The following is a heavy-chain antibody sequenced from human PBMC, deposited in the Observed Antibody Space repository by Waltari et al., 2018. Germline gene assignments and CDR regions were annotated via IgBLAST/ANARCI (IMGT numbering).Heavy chain of an antibody. J-gene: IGHJ4*02. CDR1: GFIFSTYW. V-gene: IGHV3-74*01. CDR3: VRENIAAAGLES. CDR2: INRDGSRT. D-gene: IGHD6-13*01. Sequence: EVQLVESGGGLVQPGGSLRLSCVASGFIFSTYWMDWVRQAPGKGLVWGSRINRDGSRTTYADSVKGQFTISRDNAKNTLYLHMSSLRAEDTAVYYCVRENIAAAGLESWGQGTLVTVSS.